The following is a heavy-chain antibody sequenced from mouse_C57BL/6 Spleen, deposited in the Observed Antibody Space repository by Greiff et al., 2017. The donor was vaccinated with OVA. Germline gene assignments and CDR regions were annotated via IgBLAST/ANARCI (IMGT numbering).Heavy chain of an antibody. Sequence: EVKLMESGGGLVKPGGSLKLSCAASGFTFSDYGMHWVRQAPEKGLEWVAYISSGSSTIYYADKVKGRFTISRDNATNTVFLQMPSLRSEDTAMYYCARGYYGNYGYFDVWGTGTTVTVSS. D-gene: IGHD2-1*01. V-gene: IGHV5-17*01. CDR2: ISSGSSTI. J-gene: IGHJ1*03. CDR1: GFTFSDYG. CDR3: ARGYYGNYGYFDV.